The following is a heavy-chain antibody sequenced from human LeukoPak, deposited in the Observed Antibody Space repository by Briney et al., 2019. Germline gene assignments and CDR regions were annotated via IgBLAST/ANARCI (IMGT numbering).Heavy chain of an antibody. CDR3: ARYKVVAMDV. Sequence: SETLSLTCTVSGVSISSYYWSWIRQPPGKGLEWIGYISNSGSTNYNPSLKSRVTISVDTSKNQFSLRLSSVTAADTAVYYCARYKVVAMDVWGKGTTVTVSS. CDR2: ISNSGST. J-gene: IGHJ6*04. CDR1: GVSISSYY. D-gene: IGHD2-2*01. V-gene: IGHV4-59*08.